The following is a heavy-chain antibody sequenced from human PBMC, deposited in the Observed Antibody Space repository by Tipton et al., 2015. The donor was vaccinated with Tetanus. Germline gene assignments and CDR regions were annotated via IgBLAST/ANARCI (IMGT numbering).Heavy chain of an antibody. CDR3: AREYYFDSGTFPHDPNWFNP. Sequence: SLRLSCEASGFTFSGYAMHWVRQAPGKGPEWVAFISYNGSNKYYADSVKGRFTISRDNSKNTLSLQMNSLRPEDTAVYYCAREYYFDSGTFPHDPNWFNPWGQGTLVTVSS. J-gene: IGHJ5*02. CDR2: ISYNGSNK. V-gene: IGHV3-30*04. D-gene: IGHD3-22*01. CDR1: GFTFSGYA.